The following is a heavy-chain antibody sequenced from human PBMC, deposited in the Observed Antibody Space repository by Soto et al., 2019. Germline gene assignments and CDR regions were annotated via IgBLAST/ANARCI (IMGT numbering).Heavy chain of an antibody. V-gene: IGHV5-51*01. CDR2: IYPGDSDT. CDR3: ARHPDGDYDAMYV. D-gene: IGHD4-17*01. CDR1: GYRFTNYW. Sequence: PGESLKISCKASGYRFTNYWIGWVRQMPGKGLEWMGIIYPGDSDTRYSPSFQGQVTISADKSISTAYLQWSSLKASDTAMYYCARHPDGDYDAMYVWGQGTPVTVSS. J-gene: IGHJ6*02.